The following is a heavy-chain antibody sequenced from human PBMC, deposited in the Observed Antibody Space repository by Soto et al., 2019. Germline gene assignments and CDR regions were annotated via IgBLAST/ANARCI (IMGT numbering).Heavy chain of an antibody. CDR3: AKAAAGMSGYYGMDV. V-gene: IGHV4-31*03. D-gene: IGHD6-13*01. CDR2: IYYSGST. CDR1: GGSISSGGYC. J-gene: IGHJ6*02. Sequence: SETLSLTCTVSGGSISSGGYCWSWIRQHPGKGLEWIGYIYYSGSTYYNPSLKSRVTISVDTSKNQFSLKLSSVTAADTAVYYCAKAAAGMSGYYGMDVWGQGTTVTVSS.